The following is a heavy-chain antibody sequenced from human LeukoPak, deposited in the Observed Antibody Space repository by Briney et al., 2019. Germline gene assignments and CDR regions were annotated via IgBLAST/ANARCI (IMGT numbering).Heavy chain of an antibody. Sequence: SETLSLTCTVSGGSISSYYWSWMRQPAGKGLEWIGRIYTSGSTNYNPSLKSRVTMSVDTSKNHSSRKLSSVTAADTAVYYCARGVYFSGGSCYSGNWFDPWGQGTLVTVSS. CDR3: ARGVYFSGGSCYSGNWFDP. CDR1: GGSISSYY. D-gene: IGHD2-15*01. CDR2: IYTSGST. J-gene: IGHJ5*02. V-gene: IGHV4-4*07.